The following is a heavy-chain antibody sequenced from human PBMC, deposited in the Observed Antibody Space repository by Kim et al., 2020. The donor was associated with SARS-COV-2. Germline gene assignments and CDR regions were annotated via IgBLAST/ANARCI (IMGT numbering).Heavy chain of an antibody. V-gene: IGHV3-15*01. J-gene: IGHJ5*02. Sequence: PGKGRFTISRDESKNTLYRQMNSMKTEDTAVYYCTTDGDYYDSNVEGFDPWGQGTLVTVSS. CDR3: TTDGDYYDSNVEGFDP. D-gene: IGHD3-22*01.